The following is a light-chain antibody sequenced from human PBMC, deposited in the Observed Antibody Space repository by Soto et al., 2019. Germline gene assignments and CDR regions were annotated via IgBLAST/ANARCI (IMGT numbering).Light chain of an antibody. CDR1: QSVSSY. CDR3: QQRSNWPQ. V-gene: IGKV3-11*01. CDR2: DAS. Sequence: EIVLTQSPATLSLSPGERATLSCRASQSVSSYLAWYQQKPGQAPRLLIYDASNRSTGIPARLSGSGSGTDFTLTIRSLEPEDFAVYYCQQRSNWPQFGQGTKVEIK. J-gene: IGKJ1*01.